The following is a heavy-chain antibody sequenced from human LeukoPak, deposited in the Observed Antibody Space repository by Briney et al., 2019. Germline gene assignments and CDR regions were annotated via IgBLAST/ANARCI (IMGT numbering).Heavy chain of an antibody. J-gene: IGHJ4*02. Sequence: SVKVSCEASGGTFSSYAISWVRQAPGQGLEWMGGIIPIFGTANYAQKFQGRVTITADKSTSTAYMELSSLRSEDTAVCYCAGSTSCYASGYCDFDYWGQGTLVTVSS. V-gene: IGHV1-69*06. CDR3: AGSTSCYASGYCDFDY. D-gene: IGHD2-2*01. CDR1: GGTFSSYA. CDR2: IIPIFGTA.